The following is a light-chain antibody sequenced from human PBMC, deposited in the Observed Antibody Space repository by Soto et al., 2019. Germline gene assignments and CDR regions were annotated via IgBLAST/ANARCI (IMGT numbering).Light chain of an antibody. CDR3: QQRSNWPPWT. CDR2: DAS. CDR1: QSVSSSN. J-gene: IGKJ1*01. Sequence: EIVLTQSPGTLSLSPGKRATLSCRASQSVSSSNLAWYQQKPGQAPRLLIYDASNRATGIPARFSGSGSGTDFTLTISSLEPEDFAVYYCQQRSNWPPWTFGQGTKVDIK. V-gene: IGKV3D-20*02.